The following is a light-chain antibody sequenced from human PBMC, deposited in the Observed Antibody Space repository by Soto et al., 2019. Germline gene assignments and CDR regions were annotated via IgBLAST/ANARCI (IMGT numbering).Light chain of an antibody. Sequence: DIVLTQSPGTLSLSPGERATLSCRASQSVSSSYLAWYQQKPGQAPRLLIYGASSRSTGIPDRFSGSGSGTDFTLIISRLEPEEFAVYYCQQYDSSPLTFGGGTKLEIK. J-gene: IGKJ4*01. CDR1: QSVSSSY. CDR2: GAS. V-gene: IGKV3-20*01. CDR3: QQYDSSPLT.